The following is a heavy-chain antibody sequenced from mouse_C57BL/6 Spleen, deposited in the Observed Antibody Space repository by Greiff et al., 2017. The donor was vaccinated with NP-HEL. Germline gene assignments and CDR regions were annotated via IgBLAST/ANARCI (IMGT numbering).Heavy chain of an antibody. J-gene: IGHJ1*03. CDR2: IDPSDSET. D-gene: IGHD2-1*01. V-gene: IGHV1-52*01. Sequence: QVQLQQPGAELVRPGSSVKLSCKASGYTFTSYWMHWVKQRPIQGLEWIGNIDPSDSETHYNQKFKDKATLTVDKSSSTAYMQLSSLTSEDSAVYYGARYGNYGYFDVWGTGTTVTVSS. CDR3: ARYGNYGYFDV. CDR1: GYTFTSYW.